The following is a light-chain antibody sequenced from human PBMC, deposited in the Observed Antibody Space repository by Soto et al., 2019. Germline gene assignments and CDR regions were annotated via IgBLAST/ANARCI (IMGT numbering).Light chain of an antibody. CDR3: SSYTSSSTLV. V-gene: IGLV2-14*01. CDR2: EVI. CDR1: SSDVDTHNY. Sequence: QSALTQPASVSGSPGQSLTISCTATSSDVDTHNYVSWYQQYPGKAPKLMIYEVINRPSGVSNRFSGSKSGNTASLIISGLQAEDEADYDCSSYTSSSTLVFGGGTKLTVL. J-gene: IGLJ2*01.